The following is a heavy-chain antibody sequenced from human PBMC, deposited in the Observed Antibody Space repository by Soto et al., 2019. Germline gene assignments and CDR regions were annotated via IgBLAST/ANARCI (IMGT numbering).Heavy chain of an antibody. Sequence: ASVKVSCKASGYTFTSYYMHWVRQAPGQGLEWMGIINPSGGSTSYAQKFQGRVTMTRDTSTSTVYMELSSVTAADTAVYYCARAVIVVVPAAQKRLGFDPWGQGTLVTVSS. D-gene: IGHD2-2*01. CDR2: INPSGGST. V-gene: IGHV1-46*01. CDR1: GYTFTSYY. CDR3: ARAVIVVVPAAQKRLGFDP. J-gene: IGHJ5*02.